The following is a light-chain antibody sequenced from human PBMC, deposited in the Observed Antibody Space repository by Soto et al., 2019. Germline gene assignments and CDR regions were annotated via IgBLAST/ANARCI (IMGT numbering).Light chain of an antibody. CDR1: QSISSY. CDR3: QQLNSYPIT. J-gene: IGKJ5*01. V-gene: IGKV1-9*01. Sequence: DIQMTQSPSSLSASVGDRVTITCRASQSISSYLNWYQHKPGKAPQLLIYAASTLHSGVPSRFSGSGSGAEFTLSISSLQPEDLATYYCQQLNSYPITFGQRTRLEIK. CDR2: AAS.